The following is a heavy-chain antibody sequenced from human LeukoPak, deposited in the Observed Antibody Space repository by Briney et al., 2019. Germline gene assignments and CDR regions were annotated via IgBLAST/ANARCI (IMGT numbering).Heavy chain of an antibody. D-gene: IGHD3-16*01. CDR2: IYYSGST. CDR1: GDSITGYH. Sequence: SETLFLTCTVSGDSITGYHWSWIRQPPGKGLESIGYIYYSGSTNYNPSLRSRVTISLDTSKNQFSLKLSSVTAADTAVYYCARGRWGFDYWGQGTLVTVSS. CDR3: ARGRWGFDY. V-gene: IGHV4-59*01. J-gene: IGHJ4*02.